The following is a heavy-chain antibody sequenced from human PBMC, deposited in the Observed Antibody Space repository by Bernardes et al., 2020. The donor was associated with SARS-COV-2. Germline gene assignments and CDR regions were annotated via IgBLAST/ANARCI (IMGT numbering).Heavy chain of an antibody. J-gene: IGHJ4*02. V-gene: IGHV4-39*07. CDR3: ARGGGGY. D-gene: IGHD3-16*01. Sequence: SETLSLTCTVSGGSISSSNYYWGWIRQPPGLGLEWIGSIYYSGNTYYNPSLKSRVTISVDTSKNQFSLRLSSVTVADTAVYYCARGGGGYWGQGTLVTVSS. CDR1: GGSISSSNYY. CDR2: IYYSGNT.